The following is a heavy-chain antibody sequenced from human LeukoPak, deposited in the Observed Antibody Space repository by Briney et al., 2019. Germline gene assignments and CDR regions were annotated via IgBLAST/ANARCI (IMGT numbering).Heavy chain of an antibody. CDR2: VSGSGGST. CDR3: ARKGPPRDAFDI. J-gene: IGHJ3*02. CDR1: GFTFSSYA. V-gene: IGHV3-23*01. Sequence: GGSLRLSCAASGFTFSSYAMSWVRQAPGKGLEWVSTVSGSGGSTYYADPVKGRFTISRDKSKNTLYLQMNSLRAEDTAVHYCARKGPPRDAFDIWGQGTMVTVSS.